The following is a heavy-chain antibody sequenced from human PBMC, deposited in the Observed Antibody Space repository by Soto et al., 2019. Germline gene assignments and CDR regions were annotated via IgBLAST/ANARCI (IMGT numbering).Heavy chain of an antibody. D-gene: IGHD2-21*01. CDR2: INPNGGST. CDR1: GYIFTNYY. CDR3: ARGLYSGDK. Sequence: QVRLVQSGAEVKKPGASVKVSCKASGYIFTNYYIHWVRQAPGQGLEWMAIINPNGGSTNCAQEFQGRITLTRDTSTSTVYMALSSLTSEDTGVYYCARGLYSGDKWGQGTLVTVSS. V-gene: IGHV1-46*01. J-gene: IGHJ4*02.